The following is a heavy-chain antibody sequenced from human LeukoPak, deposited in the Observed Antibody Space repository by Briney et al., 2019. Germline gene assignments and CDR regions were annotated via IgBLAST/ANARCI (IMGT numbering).Heavy chain of an antibody. CDR1: GGSISSSSYY. J-gene: IGHJ4*02. Sequence: PSETLSLTCAVSGGSISSSSYYWGWIRQPPGKGLEWIGNIYYRGNTYYNPSLKSRVTISVDTSKNQFSLKLSSVTAADTAVYYCARDSLGAGTVGATSGYWGQGTLVTVSS. V-gene: IGHV4-39*02. CDR3: ARDSLGAGTVGATSGY. D-gene: IGHD1-26*01. CDR2: IYYRGNT.